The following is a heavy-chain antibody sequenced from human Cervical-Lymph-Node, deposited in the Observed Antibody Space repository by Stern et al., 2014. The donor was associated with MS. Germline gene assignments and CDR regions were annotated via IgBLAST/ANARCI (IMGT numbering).Heavy chain of an antibody. CDR2: ISWNSGSL. Sequence: EVQLVESGGGLVQPGRSLRLSCAASGFTFDDYAMHWVRQAPGKGLEWVSGISWNSGSLGYADTVKGRFTISRDNAKNSLYLQMNSLRAEDTALYYCAKGDRRYFCRGYYFDYWGQGTLVTVSS. V-gene: IGHV3-9*01. J-gene: IGHJ4*02. CDR3: AKGDRRYFCRGYYFDY. D-gene: IGHD3-3*01. CDR1: GFTFDDYA.